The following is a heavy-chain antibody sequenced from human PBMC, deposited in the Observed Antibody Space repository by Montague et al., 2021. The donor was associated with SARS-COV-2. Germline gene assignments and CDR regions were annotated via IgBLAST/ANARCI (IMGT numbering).Heavy chain of an antibody. CDR3: AIPMVRGFSRAFDI. CDR2: INHSGST. J-gene: IGHJ3*02. Sequence: SETLSLTCAVYGGSFSGYYWSWIRQPPGKGLEWIGEINHSGSTNXXPSLKSRATISVDTSKNQFPLKLSSVTAADTAVYYCAIPMVRGFSRAFDIWGQGTMVTVSS. CDR1: GGSFSGYY. D-gene: IGHD3-10*01. V-gene: IGHV4-34*01.